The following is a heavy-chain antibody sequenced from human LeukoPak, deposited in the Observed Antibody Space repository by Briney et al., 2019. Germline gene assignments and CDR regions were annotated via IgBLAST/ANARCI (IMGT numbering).Heavy chain of an antibody. CDR2: IKQDGSEK. CDR3: ARDVIVVVPAALSYYYYGMDV. V-gene: IGHV3-7*01. J-gene: IGHJ6*02. D-gene: IGHD2-2*01. Sequence: GGSLRLSCAASGFTFSSYWMSWVRQAPGKGLEGVANIKQDGSEKYYVDSVKGRFTISRDNAKNSLYLQMNSLRAEDTAVYYCARDVIVVVPAALSYYYYGMDVWGQGTTVTVSS. CDR1: GFTFSSYW.